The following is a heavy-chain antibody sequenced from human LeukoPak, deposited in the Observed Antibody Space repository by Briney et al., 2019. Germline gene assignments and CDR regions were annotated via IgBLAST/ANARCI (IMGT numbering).Heavy chain of an antibody. CDR1: GYTFTGYY. D-gene: IGHD6-13*01. CDR3: ARDLGGIADNWFDP. J-gene: IGHJ5*02. V-gene: IGHV1-2*02. CDR2: INPNSGGT. Sequence: GASVKVSCKASGYTFTGYYMHWVRQAPGQGLEWMGWINPNSGGTNYAQKFQGRVTMTRDTSISTAYMELSRLRSDDTAVYYCARDLGGIADNWFDPWGQGTLVTVSS.